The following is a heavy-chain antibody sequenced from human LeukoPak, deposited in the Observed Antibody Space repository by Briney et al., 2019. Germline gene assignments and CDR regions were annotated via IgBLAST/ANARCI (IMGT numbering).Heavy chain of an antibody. J-gene: IGHJ5*02. CDR3: AREWAIAAAGTDWFDP. Sequence: GSSVKVSCKASGGAFSSYAISWVRQAPGQGLEWMGGIIPIFGTANYAQKFQGRVTITTDESTSTAYMELSSLRSEDTAVYYCAREWAIAAAGTDWFDPWGQGTLVTVSS. CDR2: IIPIFGTA. V-gene: IGHV1-69*05. D-gene: IGHD6-13*01. CDR1: GGAFSSYA.